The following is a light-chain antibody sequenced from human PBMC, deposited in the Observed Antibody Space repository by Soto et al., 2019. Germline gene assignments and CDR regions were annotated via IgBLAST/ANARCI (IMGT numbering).Light chain of an antibody. CDR3: QQSHSGHT. V-gene: IGKV1-39*01. J-gene: IGKJ3*01. CDR1: QTISNS. Sequence: DIQMTQSPSSLSASVGDRVTITCRASQTISNSLNWYQQKPGRAPNLLIYATSTLQSGVPERFSGSGSDTDFTLTISXLQPDDFATDYCQQSHSGHTFGPGTKVDIK. CDR2: ATS.